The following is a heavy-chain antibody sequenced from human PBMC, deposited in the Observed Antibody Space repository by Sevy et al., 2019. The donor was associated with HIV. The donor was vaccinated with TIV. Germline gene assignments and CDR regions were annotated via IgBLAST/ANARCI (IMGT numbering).Heavy chain of an antibody. Sequence: SGPTLVKPTQTLTLTCTFSGFSLSTSGVGVGWIRQPPGKALEWLALIYWNDDKRYSPSLKSRLTITKDTSKNQVVLTMTNMDPVDTATYYCAHRRSGLYCSSTSCYGPGWFDPWGQGTLVTVSS. CDR2: IYWNDDK. D-gene: IGHD2-2*01. J-gene: IGHJ5*02. CDR1: GFSLSTSGVG. V-gene: IGHV2-5*01. CDR3: AHRRSGLYCSSTSCYGPGWFDP.